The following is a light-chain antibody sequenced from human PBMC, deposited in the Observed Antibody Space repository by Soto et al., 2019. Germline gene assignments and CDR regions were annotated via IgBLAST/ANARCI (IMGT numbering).Light chain of an antibody. J-gene: IGLJ2*01. CDR2: DVS. Sequence: QSALTQPASVSGSPGQSITISCTGTSSDVGGYNYVSWYQQHPGKAPKLMIYDVSNQPSGVSNRFSGSKSGNTASLTISGLQAEDEAESYCISYTSSSPVVFGGGTQLTVL. V-gene: IGLV2-14*01. CDR3: ISYTSSSPVV. CDR1: SSDVGGYNY.